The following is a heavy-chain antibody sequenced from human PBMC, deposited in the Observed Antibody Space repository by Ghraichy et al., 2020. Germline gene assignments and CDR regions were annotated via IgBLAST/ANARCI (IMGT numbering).Heavy chain of an antibody. V-gene: IGHV3-7*03. J-gene: IGHJ4*02. D-gene: IGHD6-13*01. Sequence: GGSLRLSCAASGFTFSSYWMSWVRQAPGKGLERVANIKQDGSEKYYVDSVKGRFTISRDNAKNSLYLQMNSLRAEDTAVYYCARGFSSSWYAGFFDYWGQGTLVTVSS. CDR2: IKQDGSEK. CDR3: ARGFSSSWYAGFFDY. CDR1: GFTFSSYW.